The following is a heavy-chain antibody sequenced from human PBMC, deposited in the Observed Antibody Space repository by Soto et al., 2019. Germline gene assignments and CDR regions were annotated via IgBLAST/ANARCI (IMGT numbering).Heavy chain of an antibody. CDR2: FSAGGDRI. J-gene: IGHJ4*02. Sequence: VQLVESGGGLVQPGGSLRLSCVASGFTFDSYAMNWVRQAPGKGLEWVTCFSAGGDRIYYAESLTGRITISRDNARNSLSLQMNILSDEDTAVYYCTKSADSAGWGGDFWGQGTLGTVSS. D-gene: IGHD6-19*01. V-gene: IGHV3-48*02. CDR1: GFTFDSYA. CDR3: TKSADSAGWGGDF.